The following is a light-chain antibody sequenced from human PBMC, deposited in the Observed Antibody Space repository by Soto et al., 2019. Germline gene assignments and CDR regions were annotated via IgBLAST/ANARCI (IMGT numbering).Light chain of an antibody. Sequence: QSALTQPPSASGSPGQSVTISCTGSSSDVGNYNYVSWYQQYPGKAPKLMIYEVSRRPSGVPDRFSGSKSGNTASLTVSGLQAEDEAEYYCSSYAGSNKAVLGGGTKLTFL. CDR1: SSDVGNYNY. J-gene: IGLJ3*02. CDR3: SSYAGSNKAV. V-gene: IGLV2-8*01. CDR2: EVS.